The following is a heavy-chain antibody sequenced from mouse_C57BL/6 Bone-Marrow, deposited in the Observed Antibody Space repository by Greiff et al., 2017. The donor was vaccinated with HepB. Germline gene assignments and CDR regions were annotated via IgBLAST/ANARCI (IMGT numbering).Heavy chain of an antibody. V-gene: IGHV1-62-2*01. CDR2: FYPGSGSI. D-gene: IGHD2-5*01. J-gene: IGHJ4*01. CDR3: GRHEGGHPYYSNYPRY. CDR1: GYTFTEYT. Sequence: QVQLQQSGAELVKPGASVKLSCKASGYTFTEYTIHWVKQRSGQGLEWIGWFYPGSGSIKYNEKFKDKATLTADKSSSTVYMELSRLTSDDSAVYFCGRHEGGHPYYSNYPRYWGQGTSVTVSS.